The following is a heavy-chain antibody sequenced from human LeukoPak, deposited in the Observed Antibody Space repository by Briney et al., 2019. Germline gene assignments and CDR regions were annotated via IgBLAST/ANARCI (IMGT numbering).Heavy chain of an antibody. CDR1: GYTFTDYY. CDR3: VRDAIAAAGTGG. J-gene: IGHJ4*02. CDR2: INPKSGGT. V-gene: IGHV1-2*02. D-gene: IGHD6-13*01. Sequence: ASVKVSCKASGYTFTDYYMHWVRQAPGQGLEWMGWINPKSGGTNYAQNFQGRVTMTRDTSISTAYMELSGLRSDDRAVYYCVRDAIAAAGTGGWGPGTLVTVSS.